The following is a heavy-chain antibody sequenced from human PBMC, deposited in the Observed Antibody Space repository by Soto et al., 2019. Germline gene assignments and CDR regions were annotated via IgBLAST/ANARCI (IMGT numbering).Heavy chain of an antibody. CDR3: ARDAGGLLRYFGFDY. CDR2: IYYSGST. CDR1: GGSVSSGSYY. D-gene: IGHD3-9*01. J-gene: IGHJ4*02. Sequence: WETLSLTCTVSGGSVSSGSYYWSWIRQPPGKGLEWIGYIYYSGSTNYNPSLKSRVTIPVDTSKNQLSLKLSSVTAADTAVYYCARDAGGLLRYFGFDYWGQGTLVTVSS. V-gene: IGHV4-61*01.